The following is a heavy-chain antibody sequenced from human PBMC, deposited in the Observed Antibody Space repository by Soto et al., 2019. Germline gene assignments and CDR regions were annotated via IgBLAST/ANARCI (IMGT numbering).Heavy chain of an antibody. D-gene: IGHD2-2*01. CDR1: GFTFSSYG. J-gene: IGHJ5*02. V-gene: IGHV3-33*01. CDR2: IWYDGSNK. Sequence: GGSLRLSCAASGFTFSSYGMHWVRQAPGKGLEWVAVIWYDGSNKYYADSVKGRFTISRDNSKNTLYLQMNSLRAEDTAVYYCARDLVPAAMTWYNWFDPWGQGTLVTVSS. CDR3: ARDLVPAAMTWYNWFDP.